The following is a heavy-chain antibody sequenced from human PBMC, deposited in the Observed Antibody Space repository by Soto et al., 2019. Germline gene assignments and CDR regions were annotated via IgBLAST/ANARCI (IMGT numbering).Heavy chain of an antibody. V-gene: IGHV4-34*01. D-gene: IGHD3-16*01. Sequence: SETLSLTCAVYGGSFSGYYWSWIRQPPGKGLEWIGEINHSGSTNYNPSLKSRVTISVDTSKNQFSLKLSSVTAADTAVYYCARASLPFYYFEYWGQGTLVTVSS. CDR3: ARASLPFYYFEY. J-gene: IGHJ4*02. CDR1: GGSFSGYY. CDR2: INHSGST.